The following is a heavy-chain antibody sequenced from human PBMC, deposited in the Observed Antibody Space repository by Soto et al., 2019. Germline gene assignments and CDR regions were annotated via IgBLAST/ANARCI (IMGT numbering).Heavy chain of an antibody. D-gene: IGHD3-10*01. CDR3: ARDPGVNWA. V-gene: IGHV3-66*01. CDR1: GFTVSNNY. J-gene: IGHJ6*04. Sequence: EVQLVESGGGLVQPGGSLRLSCVAYGFTVSNNYMTWVRQAPGKGLEWVSNMYSGGGTYSTDSVTGRFTISRDSSTNTPYLQMDTVRAEATAVYYCARDPGVNWAWGKGTTVTVSS. CDR2: MYSGGGT.